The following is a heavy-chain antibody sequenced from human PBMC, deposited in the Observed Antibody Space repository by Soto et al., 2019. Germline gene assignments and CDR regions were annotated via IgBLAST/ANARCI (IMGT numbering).Heavy chain of an antibody. CDR2: IYRTGNT. CDR1: GDSMTSGDYS. Sequence: PSETLSLTCTVSGDSMTSGDYSWSWIRQPPGKGLEWLGYIYRTGNTHYSPSLKSRVSISQDRSKNQFSLELTSVTAADTAVYYCARGDYQYSIDYWGQATRATVS. V-gene: IGHV4-30-2*01. D-gene: IGHD2-2*01. CDR3: ARGDYQYSIDY. J-gene: IGHJ4*02.